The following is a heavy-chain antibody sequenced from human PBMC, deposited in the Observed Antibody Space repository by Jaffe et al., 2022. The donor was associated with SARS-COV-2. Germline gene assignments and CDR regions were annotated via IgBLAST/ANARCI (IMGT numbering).Heavy chain of an antibody. CDR1: GGSFSGYY. Sequence: QVQLQQWGAGLLKPSETLSLTCAVYGGSFSGYYWSWIRQPPGKGLEWIGEINHSGSTNYNPSLKSRVTISVDTSKNQFSLKLSSVTAADTAVYYCARGLVDGSGSYWYYMDVWGKGTTVTVSS. CDR2: INHSGST. V-gene: IGHV4-34*01. CDR3: ARGLVDGSGSYWYYMDV. D-gene: IGHD3-10*01. J-gene: IGHJ6*03.